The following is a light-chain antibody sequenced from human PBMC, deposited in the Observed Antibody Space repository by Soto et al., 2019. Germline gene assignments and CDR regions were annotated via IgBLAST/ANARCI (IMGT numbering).Light chain of an antibody. V-gene: IGKV1-5*03. Sequence: DNQKTQATSTLVAFVGDRVTITCRASQSISSWLAWYQQKPGKAPKLLIYKASSLESGVPSRFSGSGSGTEFTLTISSLQPDDFATYYCQQYNSYSWTFGQGTRLEIK. CDR3: QQYNSYSWT. CDR1: QSISSW. CDR2: KAS. J-gene: IGKJ5*01.